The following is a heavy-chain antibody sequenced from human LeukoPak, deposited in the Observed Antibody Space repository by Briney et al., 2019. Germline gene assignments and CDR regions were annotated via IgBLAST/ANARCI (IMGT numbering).Heavy chain of an antibody. CDR1: GYTFTGYY. CDR3: AREPLRGYSYGGYFDY. V-gene: IGHV1-2*04. CDR2: INPNSGGT. Sequence: GASVKVSCKASGYTFTGYYMHWVRQAPGQGLEWMGWINPNSGGTNYAQKFQGWVTMTRDTSISTAYMELSRLRSDDTAVYYCAREPLRGYSYGGYFDYWGQGTLVTVSS. D-gene: IGHD5-18*01. J-gene: IGHJ4*02.